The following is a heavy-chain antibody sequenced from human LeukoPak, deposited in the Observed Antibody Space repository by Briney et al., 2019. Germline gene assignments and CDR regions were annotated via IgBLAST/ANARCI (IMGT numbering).Heavy chain of an antibody. CDR1: GYTFTGYY. Sequence: GASVKVSCKASGYTFTGYYMHWVRQAPGQGLEWMGRINPNSGGTNYAQKFQGRVTMTRDTSISPAYMELSRMSSDDTAVYYCARVHGYCSSTSCYTNDAFDIWGKGTMVTVSS. CDR2: INPNSGGT. J-gene: IGHJ3*02. CDR3: ARVHGYCSSTSCYTNDAFDI. V-gene: IGHV1-2*06. D-gene: IGHD2-2*02.